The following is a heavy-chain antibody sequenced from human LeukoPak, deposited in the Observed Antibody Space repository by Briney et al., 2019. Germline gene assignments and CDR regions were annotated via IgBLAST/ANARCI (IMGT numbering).Heavy chain of an antibody. D-gene: IGHD3-10*01. CDR2: ISYSGST. V-gene: IGHV4-59*01. Sequence: PSETLSLTCTVSGGSISPYFWSWIRQPPGRGLEWIGYISYSGSTNYNPSLKSRVTISVDTSKNQFSLQLSSVTAADTAVYYCARDDYRGVTNFDPWGQGTLVTVSS. CDR1: GGSISPYF. CDR3: ARDDYRGVTNFDP. J-gene: IGHJ5*02.